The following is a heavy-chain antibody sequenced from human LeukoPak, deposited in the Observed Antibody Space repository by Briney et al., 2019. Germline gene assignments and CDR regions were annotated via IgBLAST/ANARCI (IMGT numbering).Heavy chain of an antibody. CDR1: GGSISSYY. D-gene: IGHD5-18*01. V-gene: IGHV4-59*08. Sequence: SETLSLTCTVSGGSISSYYWSWIRQPPGKGLEWIGYIYYSGSTNYNPSLKSRVTISVDTSKNQFSLKLSSVTAADTAVYYCARLRGYHEPDDAFDIWGQGTMVTVSS. J-gene: IGHJ3*02. CDR3: ARLRGYHEPDDAFDI. CDR2: IYYSGST.